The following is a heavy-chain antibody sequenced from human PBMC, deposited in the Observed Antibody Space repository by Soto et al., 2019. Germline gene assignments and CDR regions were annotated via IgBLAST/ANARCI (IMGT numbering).Heavy chain of an antibody. CDR3: AAGGGGSRY. V-gene: IGHV1-3*05. D-gene: IGHD2-15*01. J-gene: IGHJ4*02. Sequence: QVQLVQSGAEEKKSGASVKVSCKASGYTFISYAMHWVRQAPGQSLEWMGWINLGNGDTKYSQTLQGRVTLTRDTSANTAYMELTSLNSADTAVYYCAAGGGGSRYWGQGTLVTVSS. CDR2: INLGNGDT. CDR1: GYTFISYA.